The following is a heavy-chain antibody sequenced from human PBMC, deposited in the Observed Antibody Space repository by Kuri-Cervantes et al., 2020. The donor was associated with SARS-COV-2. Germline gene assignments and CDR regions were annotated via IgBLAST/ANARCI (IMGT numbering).Heavy chain of an antibody. V-gene: IGHV3-30*18. CDR3: AKGTTTYTSPFDY. CDR2: ISYDGSNK. Sequence: GESLKISCAASGFTFSSYGMHGVRQAPGKGLEWVAVISYDGSNKYYADSVKGRFTISRDNSKNTPYLQMNSLRAEDTAVYYCAKGTTTYTSPFDYWGRGTLVTVSS. D-gene: IGHD1-14*01. J-gene: IGHJ4*02. CDR1: GFTFSSYG.